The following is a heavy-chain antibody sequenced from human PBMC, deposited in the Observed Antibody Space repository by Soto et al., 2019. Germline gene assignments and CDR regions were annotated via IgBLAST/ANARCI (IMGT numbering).Heavy chain of an antibody. CDR3: TRSLQSGFGGRAPLAF. Sequence: QVQLQESGPGLVKPSGTLSLTCAVSGGSISSSNWWSWVRQPPGKGLEWIGEIYHSGSTNYNPSLMNRITLSVDNSKNKFSLKRSSVTAADTAVYSCTRSLQSGFGGRAPLAFWGQGTLVTFSA. J-gene: IGHJ4*02. V-gene: IGHV4-4*02. D-gene: IGHD2-15*01. CDR2: IYHSGST. CDR1: GGSISSSNW.